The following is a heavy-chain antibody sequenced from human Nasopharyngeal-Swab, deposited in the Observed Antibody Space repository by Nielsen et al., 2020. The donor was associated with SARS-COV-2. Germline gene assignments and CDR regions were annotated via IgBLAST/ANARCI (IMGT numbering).Heavy chain of an antibody. J-gene: IGHJ4*02. V-gene: IGHV1-69*13. Sequence: SVKVSCKASGGTFSSYAISWVRQAPGQGLEWMGGIIPIFGTANYAQKFQGRVTITADESTSTAYMELSSLRSEDTAVYYCARVYPSSYYFDYWGQGTLVTVSS. D-gene: IGHD2-2*01. CDR2: IIPIFGTA. CDR3: ARVYPSSYYFDY. CDR1: GGTFSSYA.